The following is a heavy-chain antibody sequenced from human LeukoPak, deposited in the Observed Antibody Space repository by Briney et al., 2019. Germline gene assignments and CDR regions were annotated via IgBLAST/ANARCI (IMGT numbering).Heavy chain of an antibody. CDR1: GFTISSNY. V-gene: IGHV3-53*01. D-gene: IGHD7-27*01. Sequence: GGSLRFSCAASGFTISSNYLSWVRQAPGKGLVWVSALHSGGHTFYADSVRGRFSISRDISKNALYLQMNNLGPEDTALYYCVRGLSGVSSWYFDLWGRGTLVSVS. CDR2: LHSGGHT. CDR3: VRGLSGVSSWYFDL. J-gene: IGHJ2*01.